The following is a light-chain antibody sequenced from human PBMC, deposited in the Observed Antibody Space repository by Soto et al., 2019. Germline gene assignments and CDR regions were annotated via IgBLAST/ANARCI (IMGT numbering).Light chain of an antibody. Sequence: EIVLTQSPGTLSLSPGERATLSCRASQSVSSSFLAWYQQKPGQAPRLLIYGASNRATGIPARFSGSESGTDLTLTISRLEPEDLAVYYCQHYLDWPVYTFGQGTKLEIK. V-gene: IGKV3-20*01. CDR1: QSVSSSF. J-gene: IGKJ2*01. CDR2: GAS. CDR3: QHYLDWPVYT.